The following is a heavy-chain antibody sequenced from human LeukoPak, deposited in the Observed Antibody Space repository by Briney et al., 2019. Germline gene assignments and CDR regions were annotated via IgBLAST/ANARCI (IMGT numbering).Heavy chain of an antibody. J-gene: IGHJ6*03. V-gene: IGHV4-34*01. D-gene: IGHD2-15*01. CDR1: GGSFSGYY. CDR2: INHSGST. CDR3: ARGRGYCSGGSCWGYYYYMDV. Sequence: SETLSLTCAVYGGSFSGYYWSWIRQPPGKGLEWIGEINHSGSTNYNPSLKSRVTISVDTSKNQFSLKLSSVTAADTAVYYCARGRGYCSGGSCWGYYYYMDVWGKGTTVTVPS.